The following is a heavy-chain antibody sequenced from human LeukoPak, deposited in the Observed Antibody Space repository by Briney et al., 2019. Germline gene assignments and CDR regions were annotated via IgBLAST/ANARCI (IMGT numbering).Heavy chain of an antibody. CDR2: VHHSGST. Sequence: SETLSLTCAVYGGSFSDFYWSWIRQPPGKGLEWIGEVHHSGSTNYNPSLKSRVTISGDTSKNQFSLKLSSVTAADTAVYYCARHGHLFDYWGQGTLVTVFS. CDR1: GGSFSDFY. CDR3: ARHGHLFDY. J-gene: IGHJ4*02. V-gene: IGHV4-34*01.